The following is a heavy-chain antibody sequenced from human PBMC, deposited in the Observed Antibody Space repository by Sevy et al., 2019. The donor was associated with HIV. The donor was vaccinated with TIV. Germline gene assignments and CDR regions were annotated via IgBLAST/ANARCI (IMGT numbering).Heavy chain of an antibody. Sequence: ASVKVSCKASGYTFSSYYIHWVRQAPGQGLEWMGIINPSGGSTTYAQKFQGRVTMTRYTSTSTVYMELSSLRSEDTAVYYCAREGSSSSKFTWFDPWGQGTLVTVSS. V-gene: IGHV1-46*03. D-gene: IGHD6-6*01. CDR3: AREGSSSSKFTWFDP. J-gene: IGHJ5*02. CDR2: INPSGGST. CDR1: GYTFSSYY.